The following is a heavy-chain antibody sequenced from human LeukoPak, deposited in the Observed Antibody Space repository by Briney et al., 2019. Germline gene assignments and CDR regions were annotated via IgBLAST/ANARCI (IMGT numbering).Heavy chain of an antibody. Sequence: ASVKVSCKASGYTFTSYDINWVRQATGQGLEWMGWMNPNSGNTGYAQKFQGRVTITRNTSISTAHMELSSLRSEDTAVYYCARGLGYGQHDAFDIWGQGTMVTVSS. V-gene: IGHV1-8*03. J-gene: IGHJ3*02. CDR2: MNPNSGNT. CDR1: GYTFTSYD. D-gene: IGHD2-15*01. CDR3: ARGLGYGQHDAFDI.